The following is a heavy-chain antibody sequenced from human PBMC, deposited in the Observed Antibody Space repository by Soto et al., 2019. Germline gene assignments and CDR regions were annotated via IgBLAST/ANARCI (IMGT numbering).Heavy chain of an antibody. CDR1: GVSISSGDYY. V-gene: IGHV4-30-4*01. J-gene: IGHJ6*02. Sequence: SETLSLTCTVSGVSISSGDYYWSWIRQPPGKGLEWIGYIYYSGSTYYNPSLKSRVTISVDTSKNQFSLKLSSVTAADTAVYYCARVRYFDWSYGLDVWGQGTTVTVS. CDR3: ARVRYFDWSYGLDV. D-gene: IGHD3-9*01. CDR2: IYYSGST.